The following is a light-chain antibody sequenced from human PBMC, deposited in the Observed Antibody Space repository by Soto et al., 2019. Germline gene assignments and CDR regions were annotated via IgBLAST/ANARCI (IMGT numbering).Light chain of an antibody. J-gene: IGKJ2*01. V-gene: IGKV3-20*01. CDR1: MTLSSI. CDR2: GVS. CDR3: QQYGNAPIFT. Sequence: DIVMTQSPGTLPLFPGKRATLSCRASMTLSSILAWYQQKHGQAPRLLIYGVSRRDTGIPDRFSGSGSGTDFTLTITSLEHQDVAVYYCQQYGNAPIFTFGQGTKLEIK.